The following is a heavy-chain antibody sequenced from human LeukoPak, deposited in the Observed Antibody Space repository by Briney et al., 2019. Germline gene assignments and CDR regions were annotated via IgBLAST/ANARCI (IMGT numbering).Heavy chain of an antibody. D-gene: IGHD3-3*01. V-gene: IGHV3-30*18. CDR2: ISYDGSNK. J-gene: IGHJ4*02. CDR3: AKDQPVNF. CDR1: GFTLSTNA. Sequence: GGSLRLSCLTSGFTLSTNAMSWVRQAPGKGLEWVAVISYDGSNKYYADSVKGRFTISRDNSKNTLYLQMNSLRAEDTAVYYCAKDQPVNFWGQGTLVTVSS.